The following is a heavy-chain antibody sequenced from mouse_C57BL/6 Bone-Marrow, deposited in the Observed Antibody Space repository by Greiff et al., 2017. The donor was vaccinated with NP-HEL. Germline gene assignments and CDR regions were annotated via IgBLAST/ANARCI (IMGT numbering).Heavy chain of an antibody. V-gene: IGHV6-3*01. CDR3: KIYYYGSFDV. CDR2: IRLKSDNYAT. CDR1: GFTFSNYW. J-gene: IGHJ1*03. D-gene: IGHD1-1*01. Sequence: EVMLVESGGGLVQPGGSMKLSCVASGFTFSNYWMNWVRQSPEKGLEWVAQIRLKSDNYATHYAESVKGRFTISRDDSKSSVYLQMNNLRAEDTGIYYCKIYYYGSFDVWGTGTTVTVSS.